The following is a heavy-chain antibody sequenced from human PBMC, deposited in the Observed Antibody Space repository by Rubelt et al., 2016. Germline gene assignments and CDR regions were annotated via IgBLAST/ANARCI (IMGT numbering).Heavy chain of an antibody. J-gene: IGHJ4*02. Sequence: EVQLVESGGGLVKPGGSLRLSCAASGFTFSNAWMSWVRQAPGKGLEWVGRIKSKTDGGTTDYAAPVKGRFTISRDDSKNTLYLQMNSLRAEDTAVYYCARDRLGAAAAFDYWGQGTLVTVSS. D-gene: IGHD6-13*01. CDR2: IKSKTDGGTT. CDR3: ARDRLGAAAAFDY. V-gene: IGHV3-15*01. CDR1: GFTFSNAW.